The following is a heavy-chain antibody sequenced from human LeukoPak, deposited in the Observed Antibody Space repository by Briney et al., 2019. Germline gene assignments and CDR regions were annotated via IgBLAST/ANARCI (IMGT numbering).Heavy chain of an antibody. CDR3: ARINYRAFSI. D-gene: IGHD4-11*01. J-gene: IGHJ3*02. V-gene: IGHV3-66*01. CDR2: IYGDGST. Sequence: PGGSLRLSCVASAFTVSTNYMIWVRQAPGKALEWVSLIYGDGSTYYADSVKGRVTISRDNSKNTVFLQMNSLRAEDTALYYCARINYRAFSIWGQGTMVTVSS. CDR1: AFTVSTNY.